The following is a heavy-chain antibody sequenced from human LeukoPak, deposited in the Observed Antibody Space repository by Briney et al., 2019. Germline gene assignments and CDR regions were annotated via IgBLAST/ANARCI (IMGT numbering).Heavy chain of an antibody. CDR2: ISSSSSYI. Sequence: GGSLRLSCAASGFTFSSYSMNWVRQAPGKGLEWVSSISSSSSYIYYADSVKGRFTISRDNAKNSLYLQMNSLRAEDTAVYYCARGGPLMVTDYWGQGTLVTVSS. CDR1: GFTFSSYS. D-gene: IGHD4-23*01. CDR3: ARGGPLMVTDY. V-gene: IGHV3-21*01. J-gene: IGHJ4*02.